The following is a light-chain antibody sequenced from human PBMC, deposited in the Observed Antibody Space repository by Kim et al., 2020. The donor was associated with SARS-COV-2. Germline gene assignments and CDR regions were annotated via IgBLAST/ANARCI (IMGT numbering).Light chain of an antibody. V-gene: IGLV3-21*04. Sequence: SYELTQPPSVSVAPGTTATITCGGNNIGSKTVHWYQQRPGQAPILVIYFDRDRPSGIPDRFSGSNSGNTATLIISRVEAGDEADFFCQVWDSSTDHPVFGGGTTLTVL. CDR1: NIGSKT. J-gene: IGLJ2*01. CDR2: FDR. CDR3: QVWDSSTDHPV.